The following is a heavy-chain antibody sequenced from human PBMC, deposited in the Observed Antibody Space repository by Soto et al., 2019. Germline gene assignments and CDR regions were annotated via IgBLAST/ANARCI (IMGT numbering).Heavy chain of an antibody. Sequence: ASVKVSCKASGYTFTSYYMHWVRQAPGQGLEWMGIINPSGGSSSYAQKFQGRVTMTRDMSTSTVYMELSSLRSEDTAVYYCAREGHLYDSRRYSDPWGQGTLVTVSS. J-gene: IGHJ5*02. D-gene: IGHD2-15*01. V-gene: IGHV1-46*01. CDR1: GYTFTSYY. CDR3: AREGHLYDSRRYSDP. CDR2: INPSGGSS.